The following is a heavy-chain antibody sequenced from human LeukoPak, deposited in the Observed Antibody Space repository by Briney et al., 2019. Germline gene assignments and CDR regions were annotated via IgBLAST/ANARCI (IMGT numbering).Heavy chain of an antibody. CDR1: GGSMRSASYY. D-gene: IGHD3-3*01. J-gene: IGHJ5*02. CDR2: IHYSGTT. CDR3: ARPRGGDSWSGIFDP. Sequence: SETLSLTCSVSGGSMRSASYYWAWIRQPPGKGLEWIGSIHYSGTTYYNPSLKSRVTISIDTSKNHFSLKLTSVTAADTAVYYCARPRGGDSWSGIFDPWGQGTVVTVSS. V-gene: IGHV4-39*02.